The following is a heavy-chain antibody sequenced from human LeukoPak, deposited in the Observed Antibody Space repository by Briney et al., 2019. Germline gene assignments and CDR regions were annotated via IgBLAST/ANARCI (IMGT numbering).Heavy chain of an antibody. Sequence: GGSLRLSCAASGFTVSSNYMSWVRQAPGKGLEWVSVIYSGGSTYYADSVKGRFTISRDNSKNTLYLQMNSLRAEDTAVYYCARDRRNNYGYYFDYWGQGTLVTVSS. CDR1: GFTVSSNY. CDR3: ARDRRNNYGYYFDY. D-gene: IGHD5-18*01. J-gene: IGHJ4*02. CDR2: IYSGGST. V-gene: IGHV3-66*01.